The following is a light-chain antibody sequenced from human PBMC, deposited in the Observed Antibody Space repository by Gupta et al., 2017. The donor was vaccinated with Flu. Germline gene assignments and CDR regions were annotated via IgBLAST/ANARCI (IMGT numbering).Light chain of an antibody. Sequence: TVTLICGLSSGSGSTNYYPSWYQQSPGPEPLMRSYSTNTRYSGVPERGSGSILGTNAAINSTGAQAEDESYSECVQYMGSGSVVFGGGTKLTVL. CDR3: VQYMGSGSVV. V-gene: IGLV8-61*01. CDR1: SGSGSTNYY. CDR2: STN. J-gene: IGLJ2*01.